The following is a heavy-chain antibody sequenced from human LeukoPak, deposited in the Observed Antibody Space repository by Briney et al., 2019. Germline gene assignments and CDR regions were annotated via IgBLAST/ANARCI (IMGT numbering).Heavy chain of an antibody. Sequence: SETLSVTRAVYGGSFSGYYWSWMRPPPGKGLEWMGEINHSGGTNCNPSLKSRVTISVDTSKNQFSLKLSSVTAADTAVYYCARGLLSMMVRSNRFDPWGQGTLVTVSS. D-gene: IGHD3-10*01. V-gene: IGHV4-34*01. J-gene: IGHJ5*02. CDR3: ARGLLSMMVRSNRFDP. CDR1: GGSFSGYY. CDR2: INHSGGT.